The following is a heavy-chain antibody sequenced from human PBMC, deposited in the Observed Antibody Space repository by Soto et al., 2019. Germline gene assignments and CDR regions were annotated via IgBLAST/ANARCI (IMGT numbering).Heavy chain of an antibody. J-gene: IGHJ4*02. CDR3: AIPLARTTPFDY. Sequence: GESLKISCQASGYTFTNYYIAWVRQVPGKGLEWMGRIDPSDSYIKYSPSFEGHVTMSVDKSISTAFLQWSRLEASDTATYFCAIPLARTTPFDYWGQGSLVTLSS. CDR1: GYTFTNYY. D-gene: IGHD1-7*01. CDR2: IDPSDSYI. V-gene: IGHV5-10-1*01.